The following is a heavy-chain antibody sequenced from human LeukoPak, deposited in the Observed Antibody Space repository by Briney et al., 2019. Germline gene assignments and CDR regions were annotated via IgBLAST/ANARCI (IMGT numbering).Heavy chain of an antibody. CDR1: GFTFSSYG. V-gene: IGHV3-30*18. Sequence: GRSLRLSCAASGFTFSSYGMHWVRQAPGKGLEWVAVISYDGSNKYYADSVKGRFTICRDNSKNTLYLQMNSLRAEDTAVCYCAKGMVRGVIIPYDYWGQGTLVTVSS. CDR3: AKGMVRGVIIPYDY. J-gene: IGHJ4*02. CDR2: ISYDGSNK. D-gene: IGHD3-10*01.